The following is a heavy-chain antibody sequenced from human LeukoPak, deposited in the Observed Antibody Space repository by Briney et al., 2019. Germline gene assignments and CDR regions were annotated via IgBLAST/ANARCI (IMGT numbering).Heavy chain of an antibody. CDR2: ISPSGTTI. J-gene: IGHJ4*02. CDR1: GFXFSRYE. V-gene: IGHV3-48*03. Sequence: GGSLRLSCAVSGFXFSRYEMSWVRQAPGKGLEWISYISPSGTTIYYVDSVKGRFIISRDNAKDSLYLQMNSLRVEDTAVYYCARDPRGPDYWGQGTLVTVSS. CDR3: ARDPRGPDY.